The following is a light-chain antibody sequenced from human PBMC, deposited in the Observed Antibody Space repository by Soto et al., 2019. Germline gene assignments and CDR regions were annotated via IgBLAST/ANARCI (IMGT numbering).Light chain of an antibody. CDR2: KNN. J-gene: IGLJ3*02. Sequence: QSVLTQPPSVSAAPGQKVTISCSGSSSNIGNNYVSWYQQLPGTAPKLLIYKNNQRPSGIPDRFSGSKSCTSATLGITGLQTGDEADYYCGTWDSSLSAGVFGGGTKLTVL. CDR3: GTWDSSLSAGV. CDR1: SSNIGNNY. V-gene: IGLV1-51*02.